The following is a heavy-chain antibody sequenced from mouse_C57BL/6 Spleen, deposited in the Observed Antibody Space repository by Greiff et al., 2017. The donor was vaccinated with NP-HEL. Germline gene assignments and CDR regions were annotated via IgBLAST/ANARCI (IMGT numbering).Heavy chain of an antibody. CDR3: AREGGPLDY. V-gene: IGHV1-54*01. J-gene: IGHJ2*01. CDR2: INPGSGGT. D-gene: IGHD6-1*01. Sequence: QVQLQQSGAELVRPGTSVEVSCKASGYAFTNYLIEWVKQRPGQGLEWIGVINPGSGGTNYNEKFKGKATLTADKSSSTAYMQLSSLTSEDSAVYFCAREGGPLDYWGQGTTLTVSS. CDR1: GYAFTNYL.